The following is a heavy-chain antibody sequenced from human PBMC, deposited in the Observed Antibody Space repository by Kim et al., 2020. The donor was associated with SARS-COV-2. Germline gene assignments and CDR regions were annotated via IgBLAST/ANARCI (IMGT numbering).Heavy chain of an antibody. Sequence: SVKGRFTISRDNAKNSLYLQMNSLRAEDTAVYYCARLRVKIYDSSGYYDYWGQGTLVTVSS. V-gene: IGHV3-11*06. CDR3: ARLRVKIYDSSGYYDY. D-gene: IGHD3-22*01. J-gene: IGHJ4*02.